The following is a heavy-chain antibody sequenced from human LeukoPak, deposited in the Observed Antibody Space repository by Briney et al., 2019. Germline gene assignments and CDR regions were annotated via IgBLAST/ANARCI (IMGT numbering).Heavy chain of an antibody. CDR3: AKSLLTTASGTGRAFDI. CDR1: GFTFRNYL. V-gene: IGHV3-48*01. CDR2: ISSTGGTI. J-gene: IGHJ3*02. D-gene: IGHD1-26*01. Sequence: GGSLRLSCAASGFTFRNYLMNWVRQAPGKGLEWVSFISSTGGTIYYADSVKGRFTVSRDNGKNSLLLQMNSLRAEDTAEYYCAKSLLTTASGTGRAFDIWGQGTMVTVSA.